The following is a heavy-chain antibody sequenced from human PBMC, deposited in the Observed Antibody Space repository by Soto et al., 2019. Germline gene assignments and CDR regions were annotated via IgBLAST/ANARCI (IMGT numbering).Heavy chain of an antibody. V-gene: IGHV4-31*03. Sequence: QVQLQESGPGLVKPSQTLSLTCTVSGDSISSGGYYWSWIRQHPGKGLEWMGYIYYSGSNYYNPSHIERVTITLGMSKNQSALQQATVTAADTAVYYCAGWVRYCGSAGCYDYGDYWGQGTLVTVSS. CDR2: IYYSGSN. J-gene: IGHJ4*02. CDR3: AGWVRYCGSAGCYDYGDY. CDR1: GDSISSGGYY. D-gene: IGHD2-2*01.